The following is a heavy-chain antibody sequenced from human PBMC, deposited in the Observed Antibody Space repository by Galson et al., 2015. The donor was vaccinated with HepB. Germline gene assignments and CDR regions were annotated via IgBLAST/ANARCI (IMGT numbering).Heavy chain of an antibody. D-gene: IGHD4-17*01. Sequence: TLSLTCAVSGGSISSGGYSWSWIRQPPGKGLEWIGYIHHSGSTYYNPSLTGRVTISVDMSKNQFSLKLSSVTAADTAMYYCAGAFRDYGDYDGNWFDPWGQGTLVTVPS. V-gene: IGHV4-30-2*01. CDR1: GGSISSGGYS. CDR2: IHHSGST. CDR3: AGAFRDYGDYDGNWFDP. J-gene: IGHJ5*02.